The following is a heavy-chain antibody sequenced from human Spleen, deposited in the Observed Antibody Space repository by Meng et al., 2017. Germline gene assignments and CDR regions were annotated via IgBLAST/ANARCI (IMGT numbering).Heavy chain of an antibody. CDR1: GGSFSGYY. Sequence: VQCRQRGAGLLKPSETLSLTCAVYGGSFSGYYWSWIRQPPGKGLEWIGEINHSGSTNYNPSLESRATISVDTSQNNLSLKLSSVTAADSAVYYCARGPTTMAHDFDYWGQGTLVTVSS. CDR3: ARGPTTMAHDFDY. J-gene: IGHJ4*02. CDR2: INHSGST. V-gene: IGHV4-34*01. D-gene: IGHD4-11*01.